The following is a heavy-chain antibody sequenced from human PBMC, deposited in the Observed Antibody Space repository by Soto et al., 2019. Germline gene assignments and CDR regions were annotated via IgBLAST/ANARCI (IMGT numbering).Heavy chain of an antibody. Sequence: PGGSLRLSCAASGFTFSSYAMSWVRQAPGKGLEWVGFIRSKAYGGTTEYAASVKGRFTISRDDSKSIAYLQMNSLKTEDTAVYYCTRVLIEAAAGTFPLYYYYGMDVWGQGTTVTVSS. CDR2: IRSKAYGGTT. V-gene: IGHV3-49*04. J-gene: IGHJ6*02. D-gene: IGHD6-13*01. CDR1: GFTFSSYA. CDR3: TRVLIEAAAGTFPLYYYYGMDV.